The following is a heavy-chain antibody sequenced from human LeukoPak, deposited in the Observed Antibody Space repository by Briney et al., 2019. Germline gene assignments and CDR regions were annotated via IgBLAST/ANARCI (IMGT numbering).Heavy chain of an antibody. J-gene: IGHJ4*02. D-gene: IGHD3-22*01. V-gene: IGHV4-39*01. CDR1: GGSISSSSYY. CDR3: ARREYYDSSGYR. Sequence: SETLSLTCTVSGGSISSSSYYWGWIRQPPGKGLEWIGSIYNSGSTYYNPSLKSRVTISVDTSKNQFSLRLSSVTAADTAVYFCARREYYDSSGYRWGQGTLVTVSS. CDR2: IYNSGST.